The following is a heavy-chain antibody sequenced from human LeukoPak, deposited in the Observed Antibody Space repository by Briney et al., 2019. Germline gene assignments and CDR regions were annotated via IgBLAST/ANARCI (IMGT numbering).Heavy chain of an antibody. D-gene: IGHD6-6*01. V-gene: IGHV1-2*02. CDR2: INPNSGGT. CDR3: ARDSLRSSSPEDY. CDR1: GYTFTGYY. J-gene: IGHJ4*02. Sequence: GASVKVSCKASGYTFTGYYMHWVRQAPGQGLEWMGWINPNSGGTNYAQKFQGRVTMTRDTSISTAYMELSRLRSDDTAVYYCARDSLRSSSPEDYWGQGTLVTVSS.